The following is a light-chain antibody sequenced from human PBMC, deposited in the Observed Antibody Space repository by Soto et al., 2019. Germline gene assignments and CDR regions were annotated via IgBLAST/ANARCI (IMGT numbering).Light chain of an antibody. V-gene: IGKV3-15*01. J-gene: IGKJ1*01. CDR3: QQYAGSPPWT. CDR1: QSVNSD. CDR2: GAS. Sequence: EIVMTQSPATLSVSPGDRATLSCTASQSVNSDLAWYQQKPGQSPRLLIYGASTRATGVPARFSGSGSGTEFTLTISRLEPEDFAVYYCQQYAGSPPWTFGQGTTVEIK.